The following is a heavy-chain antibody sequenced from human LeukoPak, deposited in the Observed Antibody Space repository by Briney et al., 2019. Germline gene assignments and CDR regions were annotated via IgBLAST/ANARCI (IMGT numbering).Heavy chain of an antibody. Sequence: GGSLRLSCAASGFTFYSYAMSWVRQAPGKGLEWVSAISGSGGSTYYADSVKGRFTISRDNSKNTLYLQMNRLRAEDTAIYSCAKDTPYGGNPPLTFDPWGQGTLVTVSS. CDR1: GFTFYSYA. J-gene: IGHJ5*02. V-gene: IGHV3-23*01. CDR2: ISGSGGST. D-gene: IGHD4-23*01. CDR3: AKDTPYGGNPPLTFDP.